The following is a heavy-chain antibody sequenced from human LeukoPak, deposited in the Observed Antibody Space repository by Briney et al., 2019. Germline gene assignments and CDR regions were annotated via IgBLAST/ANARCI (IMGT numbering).Heavy chain of an antibody. CDR2: INSEGSWT. D-gene: IGHD2-2*01. CDR1: GFTFSSYS. Sequence: GGSLRLSCAASGFTFSSYSMNWVRQAPGKGLVWVSHINSEGSWTSYADSVKGRFTISKDNAKNTVYLQMNNLRAEDTAVYYCVSFYETYWGRGTLVTVSS. J-gene: IGHJ4*02. V-gene: IGHV3-74*01. CDR3: VSFYETY.